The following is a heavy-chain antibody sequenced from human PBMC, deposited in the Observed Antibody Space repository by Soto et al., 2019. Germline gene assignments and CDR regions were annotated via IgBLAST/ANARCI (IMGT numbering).Heavy chain of an antibody. CDR3: ARDGDGYNY. J-gene: IGHJ4*02. CDR1: GGSLSGYY. V-gene: IGHV4-59*01. Sequence: SETLSLTCAVYGGSLSGYYWSWIRQPPGKGLEWIGYIYSSGSTSYNPSLKSRVTISVDTSKNQFSLKLSSVTAADTAVYYCARDGDGYNYWGQGTLVTVSS. D-gene: IGHD5-12*01. CDR2: IYSSGST.